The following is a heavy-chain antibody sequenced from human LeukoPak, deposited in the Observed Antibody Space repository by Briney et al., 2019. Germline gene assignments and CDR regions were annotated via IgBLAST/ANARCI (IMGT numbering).Heavy chain of an antibody. J-gene: IGHJ5*02. CDR3: ARSPEELWFGEGNWFDP. CDR1: GGSISSYY. CDR2: IYYSGST. Sequence: PSQTLSLTCTVSGGSISSYYWSWIRQPPGKGLEWIGYIYYSGSTNYNPSLKSRVTISVDTSKNQFSLKLSSVTAADTAVYYCARSPEELWFGEGNWFDPWGQGTLVTVSS. V-gene: IGHV4-59*01. D-gene: IGHD3-10*01.